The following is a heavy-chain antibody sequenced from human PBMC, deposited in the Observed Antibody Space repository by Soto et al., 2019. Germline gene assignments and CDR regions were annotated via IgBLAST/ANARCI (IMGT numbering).Heavy chain of an antibody. D-gene: IGHD1-1*01. CDR3: ARGEPQCPADYYSYYGMDV. V-gene: IGHV1-69*13. J-gene: IGHJ6*02. CDR1: GGTFSSYA. CDR2: IIPIFGTA. Sequence: SVKVSCKASGGTFSSYAISWVRQAPGQGLEWMGGIIPIFGTANYAQKFQGRVTITADESTSTAYMELSSLRSEDTAVYYCARGEPQCPADYYSYYGMDVWGHGPTVTVPS.